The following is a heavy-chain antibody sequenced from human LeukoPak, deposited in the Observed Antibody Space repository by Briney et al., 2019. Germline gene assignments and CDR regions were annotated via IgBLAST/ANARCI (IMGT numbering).Heavy chain of an antibody. CDR3: TRDAS. CDR2: IKPDGSET. CDR1: GFTFSSYW. V-gene: IGHV3-7*01. Sequence: PGGSLRLSCAGSGFTFSSYWMGWVRQAPGKGLEWVASIKPDGSETSYVDSVRGRFTISRDNPKSSLYLQMNSLTAEDTAVYHCTRDASWGRGTLVTVSS. J-gene: IGHJ5*02.